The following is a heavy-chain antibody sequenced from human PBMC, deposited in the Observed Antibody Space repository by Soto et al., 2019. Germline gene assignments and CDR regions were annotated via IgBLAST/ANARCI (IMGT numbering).Heavy chain of an antibody. D-gene: IGHD2-15*01. CDR3: ARDGEMVVAATRDYYYYGMDV. J-gene: IGHJ6*02. CDR2: IWYDGSNK. Sequence: GGSLRLSCAASGFTFSSYGMHWVRPAPGKGLEWVAVIWYDGSNKYYADSVKGRFTISRDNSKNPLYLQMNSLRAEDTAVYYCARDGEMVVAATRDYYYYGMDVWGQGTTVTVSS. V-gene: IGHV3-33*01. CDR1: GFTFSSYG.